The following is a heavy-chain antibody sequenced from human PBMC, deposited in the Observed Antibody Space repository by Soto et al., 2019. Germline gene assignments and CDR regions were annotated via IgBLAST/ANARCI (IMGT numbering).Heavy chain of an antibody. J-gene: IGHJ4*02. CDR1: GYSFTNYW. Sequence: LGESLKISCKGSGYSFTNYWIGWVRQMPGKGLEWMGIIYPGDSDTRYSPSFQGQVTISADKSIRTAYLQWSSLKASDTAIYYCARLAGDGYNYFDYWGQGTLVTVSS. CDR3: ARLAGDGYNYFDY. CDR2: IYPGDSDT. V-gene: IGHV5-51*01. D-gene: IGHD5-12*01.